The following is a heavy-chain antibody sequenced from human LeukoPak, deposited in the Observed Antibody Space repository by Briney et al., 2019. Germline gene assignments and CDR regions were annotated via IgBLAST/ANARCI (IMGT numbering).Heavy chain of an antibody. V-gene: IGHV4-39*07. D-gene: IGHD1-26*01. CDR3: ARGLEVRARVGYHYYMDV. Sequence: SETLSLTCTVSGGSIGRSSYYWGWIRQPPGKGLEWIGNIYYSGKTDYNPSLKSRVTISVDTSKNQFSLTMSSVTAADTAVYFCARGLEVRARVGYHYYMDVWGKGTTVTVSS. CDR1: GGSIGRSSYY. J-gene: IGHJ6*03. CDR2: IYYSGKT.